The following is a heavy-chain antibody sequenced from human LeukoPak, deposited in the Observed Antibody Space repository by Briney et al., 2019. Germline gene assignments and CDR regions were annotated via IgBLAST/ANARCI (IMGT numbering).Heavy chain of an antibody. CDR1: AFTSSSHA. Sequence: SGGSLRLSCAASAFTSSSHAMSWVRPAPGEVLEWVSAISASGGSTSYADSVKGRFTISRDNSKNTLYLQMNSLRAEDTAVYYCAKGMESSVWLFDYWGQGTLVTVSS. CDR2: ISASGGST. J-gene: IGHJ4*02. CDR3: AKGMESSVWLFDY. D-gene: IGHD6-19*01. V-gene: IGHV3-23*01.